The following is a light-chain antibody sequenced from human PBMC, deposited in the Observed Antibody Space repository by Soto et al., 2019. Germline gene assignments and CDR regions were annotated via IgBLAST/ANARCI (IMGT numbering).Light chain of an antibody. CDR2: KAS. J-gene: IGKJ1*01. CDR1: QSISSW. CDR3: QQYNSYPRT. Sequence: DIQMTQSPSTLSASVGDRVTITCRASQSISSWLAWYQQKPGKAPKLLIYKASSLESGVPSRFSGRGSGTGFTLTISSLQPDDFATYYCQQYNSYPRTFGQGNKVEIK. V-gene: IGKV1-5*03.